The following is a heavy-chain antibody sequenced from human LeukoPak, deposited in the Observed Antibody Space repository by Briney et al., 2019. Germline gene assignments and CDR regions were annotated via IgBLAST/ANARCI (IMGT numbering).Heavy chain of an antibody. J-gene: IGHJ4*02. V-gene: IGHV5-51*01. CDR1: GYSFTSYW. CDR2: IYPGDSDT. CDR3: ARLHYISDFWSGYYIDY. Sequence: GESLKISCKGSGYSFTSYWIGWVRQIPGKGLEWMGIIYPGDSDTRYSPSYQGQVTISADKSISTAYLQWSSLKASDTAMYYCARLHYISDFWSGYYIDYWGQGTLVTVSS. D-gene: IGHD3-3*01.